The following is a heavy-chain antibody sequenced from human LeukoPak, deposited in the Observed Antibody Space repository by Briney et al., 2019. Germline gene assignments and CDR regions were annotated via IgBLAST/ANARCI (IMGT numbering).Heavy chain of an antibody. CDR3: ARDYDRSGYPSGFDY. D-gene: IGHD3-22*01. CDR2: IYYRGST. CDR1: GGSISSYY. V-gene: IGHV4-59*01. Sequence: SETLSLTCTVSGGSISSYYWSWIRQPPGKGLEWIGYIYYRGSTNYNPSLKSRVTISVDTSKNQFSLKLRSVTAADPAVYYCARDYDRSGYPSGFDYWGQGTLVTVSS. J-gene: IGHJ4*02.